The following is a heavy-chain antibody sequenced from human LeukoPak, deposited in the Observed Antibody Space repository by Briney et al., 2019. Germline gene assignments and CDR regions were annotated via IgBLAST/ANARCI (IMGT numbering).Heavy chain of an antibody. V-gene: IGHV3-43*02. J-gene: IGHJ4*02. CDR1: GFTFDDYA. CDR2: ISGYGGTT. Sequence: GGSLRLSCAACGFTFDDYAMHWVRQAPGKGLEWVSLISGYGGTTYYADSVKGRFTISKDNSKSSLYLQMNSLRTEDTAVYYCARDISSSGEDYWGQGTLVTVSP. CDR3: ARDISSSGEDY. D-gene: IGHD6-19*01.